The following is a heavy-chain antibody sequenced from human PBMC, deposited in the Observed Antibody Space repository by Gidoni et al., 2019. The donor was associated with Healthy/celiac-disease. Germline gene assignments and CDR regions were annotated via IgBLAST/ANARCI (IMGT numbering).Heavy chain of an antibody. D-gene: IGHD3-3*01. J-gene: IGHJ5*02. CDR3: ARGDFWRGYYTGIYWFDP. V-gene: IGHV4-59*01. CDR2: IYYSGST. Sequence: QVQLQESGPGLVKPSETLSLTCTVSGGPISSYYWSWIRQPPGKGLEWIGYIYYSGSTNYNPSLKSRVTISVDTSKNQFSLKLSSVTAADTAVYYCARGDFWRGYYTGIYWFDPWGQGTLVTVSS. CDR1: GGPISSYY.